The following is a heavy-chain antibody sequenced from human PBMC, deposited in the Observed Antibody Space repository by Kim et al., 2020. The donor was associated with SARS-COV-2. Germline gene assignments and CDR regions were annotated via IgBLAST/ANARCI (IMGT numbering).Heavy chain of an antibody. CDR3: ARDQGDGSRSYYGDYYFDY. D-gene: IGHD3-10*01. Sequence: SQTLSLTCAISGDSVSSNSAAWNWIRQSPSRGLEWLGRTYYRSKWYNDYAVSVKSRITINPDTSKNQFSLQLNSVTPEDTAVYYCARDQGDGSRSYYGDYYFDYWGQGTLVTVSS. CDR1: GDSVSSNSAA. V-gene: IGHV6-1*01. J-gene: IGHJ4*02. CDR2: TYYRSKWYN.